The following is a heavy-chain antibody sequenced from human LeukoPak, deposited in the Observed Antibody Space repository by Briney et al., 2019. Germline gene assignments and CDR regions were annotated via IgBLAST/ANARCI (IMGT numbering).Heavy chain of an antibody. CDR2: ISGSGGST. D-gene: IGHD4-11*01. J-gene: IGHJ6*03. CDR3: AKGTVHYHYYMDV. V-gene: IGHV3-23*01. CDR1: GFTFSSYA. Sequence: GGSLRLSCAASGFTFSSYAMSWVRQAPGKGLEWVSAISGSGGSTYYADSVKGRFTISGDNSKNTLYLQMNSLRAEDTAVYYCAKGTVHYHYYMDVWGKGTTVTVSS.